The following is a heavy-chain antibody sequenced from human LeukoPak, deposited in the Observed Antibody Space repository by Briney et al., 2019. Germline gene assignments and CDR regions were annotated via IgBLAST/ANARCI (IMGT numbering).Heavy chain of an antibody. J-gene: IGHJ4*02. CDR1: GYSISSGFY. D-gene: IGHD1-26*01. CDR3: TRLWGDLLRSEFDY. CDR2: TYHRRST. V-gene: IGHV4-38-2*02. Sequence: SETLSLTCTVSGYSISSGFYWGWIRQPPVAGLEWVGSTYHRRSTYYNPSLKSRVTISIDTSKNQFSLELSSVTAAHTAVYYCTRLWGDLLRSEFDYWGQGTLVTVPS.